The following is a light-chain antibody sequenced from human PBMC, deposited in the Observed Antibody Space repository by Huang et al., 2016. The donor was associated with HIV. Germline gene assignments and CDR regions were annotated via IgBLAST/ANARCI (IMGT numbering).Light chain of an antibody. CDR3: HQFGASPGT. V-gene: IGKV3-20*01. Sequence: EIALTQSPGTLSLSPGERATLSCRASQSVANTYLAWYQKRPGQAPRLLMYAASTRAAGIPGRFSGSGSGTDFSLTISSLEPEDFAVYYCHQFGASPGTFGQGTKLEI. CDR1: QSVANTY. J-gene: IGKJ2*01. CDR2: AAS.